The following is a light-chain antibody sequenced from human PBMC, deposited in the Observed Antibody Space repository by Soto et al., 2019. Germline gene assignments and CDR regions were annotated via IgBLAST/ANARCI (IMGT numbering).Light chain of an antibody. CDR1: SNEVVCYNY. Sequence: QSVLTQPASVSGSPGQSITISCPGTSNEVVCYNYVSWYQHHPGKAPKLMIYDVSNRPSGVSNRFSGSKSGNTASLTISGLQPEDEADYYCSSYTTSNTRQIVFGTGTKVTVL. V-gene: IGLV2-14*03. J-gene: IGLJ1*01. CDR3: SSYTTSNTRQIV. CDR2: DVS.